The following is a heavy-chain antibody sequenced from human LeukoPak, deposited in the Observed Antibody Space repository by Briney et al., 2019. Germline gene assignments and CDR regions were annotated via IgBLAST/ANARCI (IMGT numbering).Heavy chain of an antibody. CDR1: GYRFTSYW. D-gene: IGHD6-13*01. CDR3: ARQYTSSSPFDY. V-gene: IGHV5-51*01. CDR2: INPGDSDT. Sequence: GESLKISCKGSGYRFTSYWIGGVRQMPGKGLEWMGIINPGDSDTRYSPSFQGQVTISADKSISTAYLQWSSLKASDTAMYHCARQYTSSSPFDYWGQGTLVTVSS. J-gene: IGHJ4*02.